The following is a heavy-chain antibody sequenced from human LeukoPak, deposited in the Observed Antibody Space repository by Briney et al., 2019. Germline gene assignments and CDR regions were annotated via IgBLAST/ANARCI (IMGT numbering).Heavy chain of an antibody. CDR2: IYYSGST. CDR1: GGSISSSSYY. CDR3: ARYRQQLMPRKYNWFDP. D-gene: IGHD6-13*01. V-gene: IGHV4-39*07. J-gene: IGHJ5*02. Sequence: SETLSLTCTVSGGSISSSSYYWGWIRQPPGKGLEWIGSIYYSGSTYYNPSLKSRVTISVDTSKNQFSLKLSSVTAADTAVYYCARYRQQLMPRKYNWFDPWGQGTLVTVSS.